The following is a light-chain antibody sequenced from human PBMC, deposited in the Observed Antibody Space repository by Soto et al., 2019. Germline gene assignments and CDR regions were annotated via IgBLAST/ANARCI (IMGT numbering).Light chain of an antibody. CDR3: LSKTSSISYV. Sequence: QSALTQPASVSGSPGQSITISCTGATSDVGGYNCVSWYQQHPGKVPKLLIHEVSNRPSGVSNRFSGSKSGNTASLTISGLQAEDEADYYCLSKTSSISYVFGTGTKVTVL. J-gene: IGLJ1*01. CDR2: EVS. V-gene: IGLV2-14*01. CDR1: TSDVGGYNC.